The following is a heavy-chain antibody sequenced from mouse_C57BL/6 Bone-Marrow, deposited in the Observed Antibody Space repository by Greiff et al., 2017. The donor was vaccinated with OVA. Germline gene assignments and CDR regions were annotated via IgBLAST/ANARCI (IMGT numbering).Heavy chain of an antibody. J-gene: IGHJ2*01. D-gene: IGHD4-1*01. CDR3: ARAPWDYFDY. CDR1: GFTFSSYA. V-gene: IGHV5-4*03. CDR2: ISDGGSYT. Sequence: EVKLMEYGGGLVKPGGSLKLSCAASGFTFSSYAMSWVRQTPEKRLEWVATISDGGSYTYYPDNVKGRFTISRDNAKNNLYLQMSHLKSEDTAMYYCARAPWDYFDYWGQGTTLTVSS.